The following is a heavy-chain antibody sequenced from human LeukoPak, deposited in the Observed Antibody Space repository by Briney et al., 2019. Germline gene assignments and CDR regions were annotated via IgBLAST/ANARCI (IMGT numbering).Heavy chain of an antibody. V-gene: IGHV3-30*02. CDR3: ARDPNGDYIGAFDM. CDR1: GFTFSSYG. D-gene: IGHD4-17*01. J-gene: IGHJ3*02. CDR2: IRYDGSNK. Sequence: GGSLRLSCAASGFTFSSYGMRWVRQAPGKGLEWVAFIRYDGSNKYYADSVKGRFTISRDNSKNTLYLQMNSLRAADTAVYYCARDPNGDYIGAFDMCGQGTKVTVSS.